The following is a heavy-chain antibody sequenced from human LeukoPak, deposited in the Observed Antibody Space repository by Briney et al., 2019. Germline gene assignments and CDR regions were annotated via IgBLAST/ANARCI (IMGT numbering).Heavy chain of an antibody. D-gene: IGHD3-22*01. Sequence: GGSLRLSCAASGFTFSSYSMNWVRQAPGKGLEWVSCISSSSSYIYYADSVKGRFTISRDNAKNSLYLQMNSLRAEDTAVYYCAKTRYYYDSSGYYFAGYPEYYFDYWGQGTLVTVSS. CDR1: GFTFSSYS. CDR2: ISSSSSYI. J-gene: IGHJ4*02. CDR3: AKTRYYYDSSGYYFAGYPEYYFDY. V-gene: IGHV3-21*04.